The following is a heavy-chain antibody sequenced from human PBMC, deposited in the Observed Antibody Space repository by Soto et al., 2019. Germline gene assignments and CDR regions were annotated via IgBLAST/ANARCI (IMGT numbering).Heavy chain of an antibody. J-gene: IGHJ4*02. Sequence: QVQLVESGGGVVQPGRSLRLSCVVSGFSFSDYGMHWVRQAPGKGLEWGAVIPYDGSNQYYADSVKGRFTISRDNSKNTLYLQMNSLRAEDTAVYYCAKDPEYRRSTLRNYFDYWGQGTLVTVSS. V-gene: IGHV3-30*18. CDR3: AKDPEYRRSTLRNYFDY. CDR2: IPYDGSNQ. D-gene: IGHD6-6*01. CDR1: GFSFSDYG.